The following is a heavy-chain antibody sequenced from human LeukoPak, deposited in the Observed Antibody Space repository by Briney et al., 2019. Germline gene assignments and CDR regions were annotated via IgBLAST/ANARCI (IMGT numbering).Heavy chain of an antibody. V-gene: IGHV1-8*02. CDR2: MNPNSGNT. D-gene: IGHD3-10*01. CDR1: GGTFSSYA. Sequence: GASVKVSCKASGGTFSSYAISWVRQATGQGLEWMGWMNPNSGNTGYAQKFQGRVTMTRNTSISTAYMELSSLRSEDTAVYYCARGPYYGSGSYRVDAFDIWGQGTMVTVSS. CDR3: ARGPYYGSGSYRVDAFDI. J-gene: IGHJ3*02.